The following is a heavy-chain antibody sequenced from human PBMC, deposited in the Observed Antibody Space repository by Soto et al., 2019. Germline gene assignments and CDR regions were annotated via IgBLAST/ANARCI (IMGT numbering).Heavy chain of an antibody. CDR3: ARDGPGGYSNGYPHY. V-gene: IGHV4-59*01. J-gene: IGHJ4*02. Sequence: PSETLSLTCTVSGGSISSYYWSWIRQPPGKGLEWIGYIYYSGSTNYNPSLKSRVTISVDTSKNQFSLKLSSVTAADTAVYYCARDGPGGYSNGYPHYWGQGTLVTVSS. CDR1: GGSISSYY. D-gene: IGHD5-18*01. CDR2: IYYSGST.